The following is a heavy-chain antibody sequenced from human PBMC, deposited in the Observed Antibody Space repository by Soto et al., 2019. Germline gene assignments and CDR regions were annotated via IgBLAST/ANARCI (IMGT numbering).Heavy chain of an antibody. J-gene: IGHJ4*02. CDR2: IYYSGTT. D-gene: IGHD1-26*01. Sequence: QVQLQESGPGLVKPSDTLSLTCAVSGYSISSSNWWGWIRQPPGKGLEWIGYIYYSGTTDYNPSLNSRITRSVDTSKNQFSLKLTSVTAVDTAVYYCARREIQGPIDYWGQGTLVTVSS. CDR3: ARREIQGPIDY. CDR1: GYSISSSNW. V-gene: IGHV4-28*01.